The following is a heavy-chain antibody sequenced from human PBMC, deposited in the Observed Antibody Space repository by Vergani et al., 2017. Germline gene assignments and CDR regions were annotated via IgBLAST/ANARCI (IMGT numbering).Heavy chain of an antibody. J-gene: IGHJ4*02. CDR3: AKRPAAGIDS. D-gene: IGHD2-2*01. CDR2: ISGSGGST. CDR1: GFTFSSFA. Sequence: EVQLLASGGGLVQPGGSLRLSCAASGFTFSSFAMSWVRQAPGTGLEWVSTISGSGGSTYYADSVKGRFTISRDNSKNTLYLQMNSLRAEDTAVYFCAKRPAAGIDSWGQGTLVTVSS. V-gene: IGHV3-23*01.